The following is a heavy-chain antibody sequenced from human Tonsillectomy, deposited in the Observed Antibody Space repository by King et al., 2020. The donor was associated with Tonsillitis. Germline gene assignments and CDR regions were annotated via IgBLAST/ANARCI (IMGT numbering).Heavy chain of an antibody. CDR3: ARVSGSYGGGFDS. D-gene: IGHD1-26*01. Sequence: VQLQQWGAGLLKPSDTLSLTRAVYGGPFSDYYWSWIRQPPGKGLEGIGQINHSGNTNYNPSLTGRATMSVDTSKNQVSVRLSSVTAADPAVYYCARVSGSYGGGFDSWGQGTLVTVSS. J-gene: IGHJ4*02. V-gene: IGHV4-34*01. CDR2: INHSGNT. CDR1: GGPFSDYY.